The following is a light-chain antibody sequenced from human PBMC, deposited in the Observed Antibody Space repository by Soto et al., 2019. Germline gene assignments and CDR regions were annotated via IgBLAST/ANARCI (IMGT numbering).Light chain of an antibody. CDR2: LEGSGSY. J-gene: IGLJ2*01. CDR3: ETWDSNTRV. Sequence: QLVLTQSSSASASLGSSVKLTCTLSSGHSSYIIAWHQQQPGKAPRYLMKLEGSGSYNKGSGVPDRCSGSSSGADRYLTISNLQSEDEDYYYCETWDSNTRVFGGGTKLTVL. V-gene: IGLV4-60*03. CDR1: SGHSSYI.